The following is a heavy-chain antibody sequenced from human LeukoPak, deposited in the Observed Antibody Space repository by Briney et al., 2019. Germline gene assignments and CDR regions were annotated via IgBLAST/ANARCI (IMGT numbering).Heavy chain of an antibody. D-gene: IGHD3-3*01. CDR1: VYTFTGYY. CDR2: INPNSGGT. Sequence: GASVKVSCKASVYTFTGYYMHWVRQAHGQGLEWLGWINPNSGGTNYAQKFQGWVTMTRDTSISTAHMELSRLRSDDTAVYYCAFTIADHDAFDIWGQGTMVTVSS. CDR3: AFTIADHDAFDI. J-gene: IGHJ3*02. V-gene: IGHV1-2*04.